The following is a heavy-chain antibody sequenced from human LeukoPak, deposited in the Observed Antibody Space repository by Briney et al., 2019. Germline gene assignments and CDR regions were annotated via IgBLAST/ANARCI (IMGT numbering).Heavy chain of an antibody. D-gene: IGHD6-13*01. CDR3: ARDLRAAGWDAFDI. J-gene: IGHJ3*02. CDR2: IYYSGST. CDR1: GDSVSSGSYY. V-gene: IGHV4-61*01. Sequence: SETLSLTCTVSGDSVSSGSYYWSWIRQPPGKGLEWIGYIYYSGSTNYNPSLKSRVTISVDTSKNQFSLKLSSVTAANTAVYYCARDLRAAGWDAFDIWGQGTMVTVSS.